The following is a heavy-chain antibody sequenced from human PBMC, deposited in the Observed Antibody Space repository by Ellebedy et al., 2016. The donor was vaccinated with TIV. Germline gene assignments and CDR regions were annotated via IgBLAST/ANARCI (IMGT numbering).Heavy chain of an antibody. Sequence: SETLSLTXTVSGGSISSGGYYWSWIRQHPGKGLEWIGYIYYSGSTYYNPSLKSRVTISVDTSKNQFSLKLSSVTAADTAVYYCARDKVGPVTTSPYYYYGMDVWGQGTTVTVSS. J-gene: IGHJ6*02. CDR3: ARDKVGPVTTSPYYYYGMDV. CDR1: GGSISSGGYY. D-gene: IGHD4-17*01. V-gene: IGHV4-31*03. CDR2: IYYSGST.